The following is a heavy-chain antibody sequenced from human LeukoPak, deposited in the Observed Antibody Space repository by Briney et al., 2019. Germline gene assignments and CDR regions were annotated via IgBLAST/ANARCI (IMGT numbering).Heavy chain of an antibody. CDR2: ISAYNGNT. J-gene: IGHJ4*02. CDR1: GFTFTSYG. V-gene: IGHV1-18*01. CDR3: ARDQDYDFWSGYSHTHFDY. D-gene: IGHD3-3*01. Sequence: GGSLRLSCAASGFTFTSYGISWVRQAPGQGLEWMGWISAYNGNTNYAQKLQGRVTMTTDTSTSTAYMELRSLRSDDTAVYYCARDQDYDFWSGYSHTHFDYWGQGTLVTVSS.